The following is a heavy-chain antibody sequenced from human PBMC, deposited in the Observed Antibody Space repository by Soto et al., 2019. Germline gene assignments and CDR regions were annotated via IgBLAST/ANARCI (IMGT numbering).Heavy chain of an antibody. V-gene: IGHV3-9*01. CDR1: GFTFDDYA. J-gene: IGHJ6*02. CDR2: ISWNSGSI. D-gene: IGHD6-6*01. Sequence: PGGSLRLSCAASGFTFDDYAMHWVRQAPGKGLEWVSGISWNSGSIGYADSVKGRFTISRDNAKNSLYLQMNSLRAEDTALYYCAKGRVRIAARPYYYYGMDVWGQGTTVTVSS. CDR3: AKGRVRIAARPYYYYGMDV.